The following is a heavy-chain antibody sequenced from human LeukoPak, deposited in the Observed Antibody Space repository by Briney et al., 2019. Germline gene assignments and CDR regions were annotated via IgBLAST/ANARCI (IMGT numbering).Heavy chain of an antibody. J-gene: IGHJ6*03. Sequence: SETLSLTCAVYGGSFSGYYLSWIRQPPGKGLEWIGEINHSGSTNYYPSLKNRVSISVDTSKNQFSLKLTSVTAADTAVYYCARGAPRGDMVQSDYYYSYYLDVWGKGTTVTVSS. D-gene: IGHD3-10*01. CDR3: ARGAPRGDMVQSDYYYSYYLDV. CDR2: INHSGST. CDR1: GGSFSGYY. V-gene: IGHV4-34*01.